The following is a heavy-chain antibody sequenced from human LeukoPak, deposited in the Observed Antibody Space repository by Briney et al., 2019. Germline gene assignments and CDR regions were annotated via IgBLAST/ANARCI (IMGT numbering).Heavy chain of an antibody. CDR2: INHSGST. J-gene: IGHJ3*02. D-gene: IGHD2-8*01. V-gene: IGHV4-34*01. CDR3: ARNPRRLMVYARNAFDI. CDR1: GGSFSGYY. Sequence: SETLSLTCAVYGGSFSGYYWSWIRQPPGKGLEWIGEINHSGSTNYNPSLKSRATISVDTSKNQFSLKLSSVTAADTAVYYCARNPRRLMVYARNAFDIWGQGTMVTVSS.